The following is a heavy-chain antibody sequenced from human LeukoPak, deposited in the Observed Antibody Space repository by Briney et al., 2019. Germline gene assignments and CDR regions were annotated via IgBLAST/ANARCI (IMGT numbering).Heavy chain of an antibody. J-gene: IGHJ5*02. CDR1: GFTVSSNY. D-gene: IGHD2-15*01. CDR3: ARAVGCSGGSCYGSWFDP. Sequence: GGSLRLSCAASGFTVSSNYMSWVRQAPGKGLEWVSVIYSGGSTYYADSVKGRSTISRDNSKNTLYLQMNSLRAEDTAVYYCARAVGCSGGSCYGSWFDPWGQGTLVTVSS. CDR2: IYSGGST. V-gene: IGHV3-53*01.